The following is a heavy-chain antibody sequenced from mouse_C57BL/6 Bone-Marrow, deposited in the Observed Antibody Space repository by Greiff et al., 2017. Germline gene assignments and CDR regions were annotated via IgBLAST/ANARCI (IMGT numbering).Heavy chain of an antibody. Sequence: QVQLQQPGAELVKPGASVKLSCKASGYTFTSYWMQWVNQRPGQGLEWIGEIDPSDSYTNYNQKFKGKATLTVDTSSRTAYMQLSSLTSEDSAVYYCASWDWFAYWGQGTLVTVSA. CDR2: IDPSDSYT. J-gene: IGHJ3*01. D-gene: IGHD4-1*01. CDR1: GYTFTSYW. CDR3: ASWDWFAY. V-gene: IGHV1-50*01.